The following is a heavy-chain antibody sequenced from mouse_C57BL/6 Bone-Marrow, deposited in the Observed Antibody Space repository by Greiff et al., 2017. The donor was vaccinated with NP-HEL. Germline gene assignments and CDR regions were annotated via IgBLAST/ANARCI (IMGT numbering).Heavy chain of an antibody. J-gene: IGHJ4*01. CDR3: ARQGDY. Sequence: EVKLVESGGDLVKPGGSLKLSCAASGFTFSSYGMSWVRQTPDKRLEWVATISSGGSYTYYHESVKGRFTISRDNAKNTLYLQMSSLKSADTAMYYCARQGDYWGQGTSVTVSS. CDR2: ISSGGSYT. CDR1: GFTFSSYG. V-gene: IGHV5-6*01.